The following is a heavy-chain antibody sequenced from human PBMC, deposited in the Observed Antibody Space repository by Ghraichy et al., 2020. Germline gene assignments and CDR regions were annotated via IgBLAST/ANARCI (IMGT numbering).Heavy chain of an antibody. J-gene: IGHJ4*02. CDR3: AKDGIEVGLSIFDY. V-gene: IGHV3-23*01. Sequence: GGSLRLSCAASGFTFSSYAMSWVRQAPGKGLEWVSTIRGSGTSTYYADSVKGRFTISRDNSKNTLYLQMNSLRAEDTALYYCAKDGIEVGLSIFDYWGQGTLVTVSS. CDR2: IRGSGTST. D-gene: IGHD2/OR15-2a*01. CDR1: GFTFSSYA.